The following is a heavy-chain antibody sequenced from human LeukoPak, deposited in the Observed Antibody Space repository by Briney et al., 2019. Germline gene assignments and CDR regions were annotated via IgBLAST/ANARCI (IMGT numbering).Heavy chain of an antibody. CDR1: GFTFSSYA. CDR3: ARDLRDMITFGGVIGY. D-gene: IGHD3-16*02. V-gene: IGHV3-30-3*01. CDR2: ISYDGSNK. J-gene: IGHJ4*02. Sequence: GGSLRLSCAASGFTFSSYAMHWVRQAPGKELEWVAVISYDGSNKYYADSVKGRFTISRDNSKNTLYLQMNSLRAEDTAVYYCARDLRDMITFGGVIGYWGQGTLVTVSS.